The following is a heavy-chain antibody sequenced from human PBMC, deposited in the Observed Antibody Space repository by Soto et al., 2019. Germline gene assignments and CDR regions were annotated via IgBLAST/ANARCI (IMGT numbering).Heavy chain of an antibody. D-gene: IGHD6-6*01. CDR1: GGTFSSYT. J-gene: IGHJ6*03. V-gene: IGHV1-69*08. CDR3: ARDPIAARPGNYYYYYMGV. CDR2: IIPILGIA. Sequence: QVQLVQSGAEVKKPGSSVKVSCKASGGTFSSYTISWVRQAPGQGLEWMGRIIPILGIANYAQKFQGRVTIHADKSTSTAYMELSSLRSEDTAVYYCARDPIAARPGNYYYYYMGVWGKGTTVTVSS.